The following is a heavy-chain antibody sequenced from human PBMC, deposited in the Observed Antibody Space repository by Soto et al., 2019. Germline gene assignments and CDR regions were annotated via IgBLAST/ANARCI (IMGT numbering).Heavy chain of an antibody. Sequence: LRLSCAASGFSLRDHALSWVRQAAGGGVEWVSGISGSEDRTNYADFVRGRFIISKDRAKNTLYLDMSGLRVDDTAVYFCGRTYTGGWGQGTRVTVS. D-gene: IGHD3-10*01. CDR3: GRTYTGG. V-gene: IGHV3-23*01. CDR2: ISGSEDRT. J-gene: IGHJ4*02. CDR1: GFSLRDHA.